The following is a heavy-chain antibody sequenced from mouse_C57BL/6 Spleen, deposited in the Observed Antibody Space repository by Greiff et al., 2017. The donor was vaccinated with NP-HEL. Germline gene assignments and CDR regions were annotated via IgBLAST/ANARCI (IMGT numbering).Heavy chain of an antibody. V-gene: IGHV14-4*01. Sequence: EVQLQESGAELVRPGASVKLSCTASGFNIKDDYMHWVKQRPEQGLEWIGWIDPENGDTKYASKFQGKATITADTSSSTAYLQLSSLTSEDTAVYYCTTRDYDDYDAMDYWGQGTSVTVSS. CDR2: IDPENGDT. CDR3: TTRDYDDYDAMDY. J-gene: IGHJ4*01. CDR1: GFNIKDDY. D-gene: IGHD2-4*01.